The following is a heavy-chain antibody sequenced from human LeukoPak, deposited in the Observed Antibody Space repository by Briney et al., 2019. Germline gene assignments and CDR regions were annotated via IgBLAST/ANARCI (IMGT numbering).Heavy chain of an antibody. CDR2: ISGSGGST. D-gene: IGHD3-22*01. CDR3: AKETYYYDSSGYYLSNYFDY. CDR1: GFNFANHA. V-gene: IGHV3-23*01. Sequence: GGSLRLSCAASGFNFANHAMSWVRQTPGKGLEWVSAISGSGGSTYYADSVKGRFTISRDNSKNTLYLQMNSLRAEDTAVYYCAKETYYYDSSGYYLSNYFDYWGQGTLVTVSS. J-gene: IGHJ4*02.